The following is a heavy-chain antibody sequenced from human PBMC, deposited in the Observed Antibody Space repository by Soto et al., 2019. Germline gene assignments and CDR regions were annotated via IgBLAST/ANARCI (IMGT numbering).Heavy chain of an antibody. CDR1: GGSISSGDYS. Sequence: SETLSLTCAVSGGSISSGDYSWSWIRQPPGKGLEWIGYIYHSGRTYYNPSLKSRVTISVDRSKNQFSLKLSSVTAADTAVYYCARDDSLSWFDPWGQGTLVTVSS. D-gene: IGHD3-22*01. CDR3: ARDDSLSWFDP. V-gene: IGHV4-30-2*01. CDR2: IYHSGRT. J-gene: IGHJ5*02.